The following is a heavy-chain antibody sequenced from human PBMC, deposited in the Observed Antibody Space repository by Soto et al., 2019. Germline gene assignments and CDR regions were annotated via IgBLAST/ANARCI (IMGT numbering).Heavy chain of an antibody. CDR3: ARDRGYSYGYDPYYYYGMDV. CDR1: GGSISSYY. D-gene: IGHD5-18*01. J-gene: IGHJ6*02. Sequence: SETLSLTCTVSGGSISSYYWSWIRQPPGKGLEWIGYIYYSGSTNYNPSLKSRVTISVDTSKNQFSLKLSSVTAADTAVYYCARDRGYSYGYDPYYYYGMDVWGQGTTV. CDR2: IYYSGST. V-gene: IGHV4-59*01.